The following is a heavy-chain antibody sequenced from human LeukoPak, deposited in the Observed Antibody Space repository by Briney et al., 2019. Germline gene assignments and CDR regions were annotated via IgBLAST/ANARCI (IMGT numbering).Heavy chain of an antibody. CDR3: ARVGAARWGEVWFDP. D-gene: IGHD6-6*01. Sequence: ASVKVSCKASGYTFTGYYMHWVRQAPGQGLEWMGWINPNSGGTNYAQKFQGRVTMTRDTSISTAYMELSRLRSDDTAVYYCARVGAARWGEVWFDPWGQGTLVTVSS. CDR1: GYTFTGYY. J-gene: IGHJ5*02. CDR2: INPNSGGT. V-gene: IGHV1-2*02.